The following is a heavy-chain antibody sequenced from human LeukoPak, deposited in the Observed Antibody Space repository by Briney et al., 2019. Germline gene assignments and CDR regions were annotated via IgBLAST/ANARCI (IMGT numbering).Heavy chain of an antibody. Sequence: EPSETLSLTCAVSGGSISSSNRWSWVRQPPGKGLEWIGEIYHSGSTNYNPSLKSRVTISVDKSKNQFSLKLSSVTAADTAVYYSAQVGDDSSGYYRSDWYFDLWGRGTLVTVSS. CDR1: GGSISSSNR. J-gene: IGHJ2*01. CDR2: IYHSGST. CDR3: AQVGDDSSGYYRSDWYFDL. V-gene: IGHV4-4*02. D-gene: IGHD3-22*01.